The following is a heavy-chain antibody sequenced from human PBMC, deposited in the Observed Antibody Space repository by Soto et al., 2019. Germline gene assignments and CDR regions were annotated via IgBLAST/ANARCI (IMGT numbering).Heavy chain of an antibody. V-gene: IGHV1-18*04. Sequence: QVQLVQSGAEVKKPGASVKVSCKASGYTFTSYAISWVRQAPGQGLEWMGWISGYNGNTNYAQKLQGRVTMTIDTSTSTAYMDLRSLRSDDTAVYYCAREGPYSSSSTFDIWGQGTMVTVSS. CDR2: ISGYNGNT. CDR3: AREGPYSSSSTFDI. D-gene: IGHD6-6*01. CDR1: GYTFTSYA. J-gene: IGHJ3*02.